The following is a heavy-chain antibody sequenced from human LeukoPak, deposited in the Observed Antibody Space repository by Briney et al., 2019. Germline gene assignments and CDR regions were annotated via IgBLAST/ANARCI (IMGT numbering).Heavy chain of an antibody. D-gene: IGHD2-2*01. J-gene: IGHJ4*02. V-gene: IGHV4-59*01. CDR1: GGSISSYY. CDR3: ARERRPAAPFDY. CDR2: IYYSGST. Sequence: PSETLSLTCTVSGGSISSYYWSWIRQPPGKGLEWIGYIYYSGSTNYNPSLKSRVTISVDTSKNQFSLRLSSVTAADTAVYYCARERRPAAPFDYWGQGTLVNVSS.